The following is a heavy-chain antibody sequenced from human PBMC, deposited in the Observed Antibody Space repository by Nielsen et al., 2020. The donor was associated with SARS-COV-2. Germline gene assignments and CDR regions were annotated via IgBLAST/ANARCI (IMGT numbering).Heavy chain of an antibody. V-gene: IGHV4-59*01. Sequence: SETLSLTCTVSGGPIDSYYWSWIRQPPGKGLEWIGYAYHSGPTKYNPSLERRVTMSVDRPNHQFSLKLTSVTAADTAVYYCASRTPQSGWGTFDIWGQGTMVTVSS. CDR2: AYHSGPT. J-gene: IGHJ3*02. D-gene: IGHD6-19*01. CDR1: GGPIDSYY. CDR3: ASRTPQSGWGTFDI.